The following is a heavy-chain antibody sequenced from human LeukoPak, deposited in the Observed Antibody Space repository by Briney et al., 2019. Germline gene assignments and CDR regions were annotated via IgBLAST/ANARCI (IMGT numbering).Heavy chain of an antibody. CDR2: INPNSGGT. V-gene: IGHV1-2*02. Sequence: GASVKVSCKASGYSFTSYGISWVRQAPGQGLEWMGWINPNSGGTNYAQKFQGRVTMTRDTSISTAYMELSRPRSDDTAVYYCARVWGGGSHAIRMFYFDYWGQGTLVTVSS. CDR3: ARVWGGGSHAIRMFYFDY. CDR1: GYSFTSYG. D-gene: IGHD2-15*01. J-gene: IGHJ4*02.